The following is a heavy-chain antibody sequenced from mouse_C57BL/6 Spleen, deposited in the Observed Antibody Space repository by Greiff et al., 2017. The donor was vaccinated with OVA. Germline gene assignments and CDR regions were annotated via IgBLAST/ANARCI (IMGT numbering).Heavy chain of an antibody. CDR3: ARLNYDWYFDV. CDR1: GFTFSDYG. Sequence: DVHLVESGGGLVKPGGSLKLSCAASGFTFSDYGMHWVRQAPEKGLEWVAYISSGSSTIYYADTVKGRFTISRANAKNTLFLQMTSLRSEDTAMYYCARLNYDWYFDVWGTGTTVTVSS. J-gene: IGHJ1*03. V-gene: IGHV5-17*01. CDR2: ISSGSSTI. D-gene: IGHD2-1*01.